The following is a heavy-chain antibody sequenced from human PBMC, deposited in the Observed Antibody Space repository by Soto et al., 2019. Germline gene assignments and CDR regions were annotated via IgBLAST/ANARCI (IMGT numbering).Heavy chain of an antibody. V-gene: IGHV6-1*01. CDR2: TYYRSKWYH. CDR1: GESVSTNSAT. CDR3: ARLIGDSWLDS. J-gene: IGHJ5*01. Sequence: QVQLQQSGPGLVKPSQTLSLTCAISGESVSTNSATWDWIRQSPSRGLEWLGRTYYRSKWYHDFTVSVKERTSTNANTPNNQLSLQLNSVTPDDTAVYYCARLIGDSWLDSWGQGTLVTVSS. D-gene: IGHD2-8*01.